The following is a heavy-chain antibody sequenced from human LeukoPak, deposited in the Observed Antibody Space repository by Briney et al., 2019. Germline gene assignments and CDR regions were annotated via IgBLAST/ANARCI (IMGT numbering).Heavy chain of an antibody. CDR1: GYTLTELS. CDR2: FDPEDGET. V-gene: IGHV1-24*01. J-gene: IGHJ4*02. D-gene: IGHD6-19*01. Sequence: ASVKVSCKVSGYTLTELSMHWVRQAPGKGLEGMGGFDPEDGETIYAQKFQGRVTMTEDTSTDTAYMELSSLRSEDTAVYYCASGYSSGWYGSWDYWGQGTLVTVSS. CDR3: ASGYSSGWYGSWDY.